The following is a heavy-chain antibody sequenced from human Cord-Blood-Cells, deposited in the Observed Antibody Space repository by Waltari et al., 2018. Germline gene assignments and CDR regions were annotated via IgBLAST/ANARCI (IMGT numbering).Heavy chain of an antibody. CDR1: GGTFSSYA. CDR2: VIPIFGTA. D-gene: IGHD6-6*01. V-gene: IGHV1-69*01. Sequence: QVQLVQSGAEVKKPGSSVKVSCKASGGTFSSYAISWVRQAPGQGLEWMGVVIPIFGTANYAQKFQGRVTITADESTSTAYMELSSLRSEDTAVYYCARVRYSSSSGDYYYYYMDVWGKGTTVTVSS. CDR3: ARVRYSSSSGDYYYYYMDV. J-gene: IGHJ6*03.